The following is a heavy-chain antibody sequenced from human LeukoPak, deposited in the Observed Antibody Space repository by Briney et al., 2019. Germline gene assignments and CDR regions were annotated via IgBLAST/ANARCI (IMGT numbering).Heavy chain of an antibody. CDR3: CVPGEERATTGPYFDY. D-gene: IGHD1-26*01. Sequence: GASVKVSCKASGGTFSSYAISWVRQAPGQGLEWMGGIIPIFGTANYAQKFQGRVTITTDESTSTAYMELSSLRSEDTAVYYCCVPGEERATTGPYFDYWGQGTLVTVSS. CDR1: GGTFSSYA. V-gene: IGHV1-69*05. CDR2: IIPIFGTA. J-gene: IGHJ4*02.